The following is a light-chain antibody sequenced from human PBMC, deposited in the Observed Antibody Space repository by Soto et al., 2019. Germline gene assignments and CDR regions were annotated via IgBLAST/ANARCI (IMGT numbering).Light chain of an antibody. Sequence: DIVMTQSPDSLAVSLGERATINCKSSQSVLYSSNSKNYLAWYQQKPGQPPKLLIYWASTRESGVPDRFSGSGSGTDFTLTISSLQVEDVAVYYCQQYYSTPPVTFGGGTKVEIK. J-gene: IGKJ4*01. V-gene: IGKV4-1*01. CDR1: QSVLYSSNSKNY. CDR2: WAS. CDR3: QQYYSTPPVT.